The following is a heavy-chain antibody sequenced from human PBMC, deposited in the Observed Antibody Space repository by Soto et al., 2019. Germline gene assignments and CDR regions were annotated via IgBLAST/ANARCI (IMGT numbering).Heavy chain of an antibody. J-gene: IGHJ5*02. Sequence: ASVKVSCKASGYTFTSYGISWVRQAPGQGLEWMGWISAYNGNTNYAQKLQGRVTMTTDTSTSTAYMELRSLRSDDTAVYYCARRIAVAGSGGGWFDPWGQGTLVTVSS. V-gene: IGHV1-18*01. CDR3: ARRIAVAGSGGGWFDP. CDR1: GYTFTSYG. CDR2: ISAYNGNT. D-gene: IGHD6-19*01.